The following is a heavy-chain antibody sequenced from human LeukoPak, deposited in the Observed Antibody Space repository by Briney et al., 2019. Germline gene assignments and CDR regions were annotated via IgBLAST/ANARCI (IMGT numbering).Heavy chain of an antibody. Sequence: GGSLRLSCAASGFTFSNYAMSWVRQAPGKGLQWVSLISGSDGSTYYADSVKGRFTISRDNSKNTLYLQMRSLRVEDTAVYYCAKVLSGVGEQRAAYFDYWGQGTLVTVSS. D-gene: IGHD1/OR15-1a*01. CDR2: ISGSDGST. CDR1: GFTFSNYA. CDR3: AKVLSGVGEQRAAYFDY. J-gene: IGHJ4*02. V-gene: IGHV3-23*01.